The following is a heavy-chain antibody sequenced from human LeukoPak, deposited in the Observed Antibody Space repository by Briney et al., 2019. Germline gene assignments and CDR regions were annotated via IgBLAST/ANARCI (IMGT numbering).Heavy chain of an antibody. CDR1: GFTFSSYG. Sequence: GGSLRLSCAASGFTFSSYGMHWVRQAPGKGLEWVAVISYDGSNKYYADSVKGRFTISRDNSKNTLYLQMNSLRAEDTAVYYCAKAGEGLRFLEWLLYGAFFDYWGQGTLVTVSS. D-gene: IGHD3-3*01. CDR3: AKAGEGLRFLEWLLYGAFFDY. J-gene: IGHJ4*02. V-gene: IGHV3-30*18. CDR2: ISYDGSNK.